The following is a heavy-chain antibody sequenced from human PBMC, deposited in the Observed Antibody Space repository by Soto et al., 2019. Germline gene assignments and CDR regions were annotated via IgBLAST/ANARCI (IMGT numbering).Heavy chain of an antibody. CDR3: AKDRVRGYDWFDS. V-gene: IGHV3-23*01. J-gene: IGHJ5*01. CDR2: ISGSGGST. Sequence: EVQLLESGGGLVQPGGSLRLSCAASGFTFSSYAMSWVRQAPGKGLEWVSAISGSGGSTFYADSVKGRFTISRETSKNTLFLQINSLRAEDTAVYYCAKDRVRGYDWFDSWGQGTLVTVSS. CDR1: GFTFSSYA. D-gene: IGHD5-12*01.